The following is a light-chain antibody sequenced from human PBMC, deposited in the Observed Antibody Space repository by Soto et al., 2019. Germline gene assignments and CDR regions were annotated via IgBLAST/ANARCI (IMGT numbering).Light chain of an antibody. CDR1: SSDVGSYNL. CDR2: DGN. CDR3: CSYAGSSPHVV. J-gene: IGLJ2*01. Sequence: QSVLTQPASVSGSPGQSITISCTGTSSDVGSYNLVSWYQQHPGKAPKLMIYDGNKRPSGVSHRFSGSKSGNTASLTISGLQAEDEADYYCCSYAGSSPHVVFGGGTKLTVL. V-gene: IGLV2-23*01.